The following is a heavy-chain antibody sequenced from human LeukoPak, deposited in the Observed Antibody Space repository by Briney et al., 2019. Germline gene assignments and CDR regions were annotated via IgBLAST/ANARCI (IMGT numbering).Heavy chain of an antibody. CDR2: ISSSGSTI. Sequence: KSGGSLRLSCAASGFTFSDYYMSWIRQAPGKGLKWVSYISSSGSTIYYADSVKGRFTISRDNAKNSLYLQMNSLRAEDTALYYCAKGNYGDYVVSWFDPWGQGTLVTVSS. D-gene: IGHD4-17*01. CDR1: GFTFSDYY. V-gene: IGHV3-11*01. CDR3: AKGNYGDYVVSWFDP. J-gene: IGHJ5*02.